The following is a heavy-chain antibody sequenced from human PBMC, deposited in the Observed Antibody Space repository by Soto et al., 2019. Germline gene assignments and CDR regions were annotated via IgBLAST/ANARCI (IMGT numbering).Heavy chain of an antibody. J-gene: IGHJ6*02. V-gene: IGHV1-69*12. Sequence: QVQLVQSGDEVKKPGSSVKVSCKASGGTFSSYGISWVRQAPGQGLEWIGGVIPIFGTANYPQKFQGRVKITADESTSAAYMELRRLRSEDTAVYYCSRAVEQSDSYYGMDVWGQGTRVTVSS. CDR3: SRAVEQSDSYYGMDV. CDR2: VIPIFGTA. CDR1: GGTFSSYG.